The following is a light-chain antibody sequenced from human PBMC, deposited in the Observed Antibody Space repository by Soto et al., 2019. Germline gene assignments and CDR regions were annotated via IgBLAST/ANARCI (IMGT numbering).Light chain of an antibody. J-gene: IGKJ1*01. CDR3: QQYGSSPRT. V-gene: IGKV3-20*01. CDR1: QSVSTNH. CDR2: GAS. Sequence: EIVLTQSPGTLSVSPGERATLSCRASQSVSTNHLAWYQQKPGQAPRFLIYGASSRATGIPDRFSGSGSGTDFTLTISRLEAEDFAVYYCQQYGSSPRTFGQGTKVEIK.